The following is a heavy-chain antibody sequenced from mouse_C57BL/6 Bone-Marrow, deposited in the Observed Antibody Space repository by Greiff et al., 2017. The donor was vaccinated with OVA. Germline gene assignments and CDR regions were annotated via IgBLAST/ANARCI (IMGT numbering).Heavy chain of an antibody. CDR1: GFTFSNYW. CDR2: IRLKSDNYAT. J-gene: IGHJ3*01. CDR3: TGQLLAWFAY. V-gene: IGHV6-3*01. D-gene: IGHD1-1*01. Sequence: EVKLVESGGGLVQPGGSMKLSCVASGFTFSNYWMNWVRQSPEKGLEWVAQIRLKSDNYATHYAESVKGRFTISRDDSKSSVYLQMNNLRAEDTGIYYCTGQLLAWFAYWGQGTLVTVSA.